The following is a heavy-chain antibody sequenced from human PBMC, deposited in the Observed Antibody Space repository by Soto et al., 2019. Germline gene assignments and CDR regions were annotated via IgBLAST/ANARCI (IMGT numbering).Heavy chain of an antibody. CDR3: ARENYGSGSFDY. CDR1: GFTFSSYG. CDR2: IWYDGSNK. J-gene: IGHJ4*02. D-gene: IGHD3-10*01. V-gene: IGHV3-33*01. Sequence: QVQLVESGGGVVQPGRSLRLSCAASGFTFSSYGMHWVRQAPGKGLEWVADIWYDGSNKYYADSVKGRFTISRDNSKNTLYLQMNSLRAEDTAVYYCARENYGSGSFDYWGQGTLVTVSS.